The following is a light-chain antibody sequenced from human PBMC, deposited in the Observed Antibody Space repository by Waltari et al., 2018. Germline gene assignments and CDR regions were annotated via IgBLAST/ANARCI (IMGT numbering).Light chain of an antibody. V-gene: IGKV1-39*01. CDR2: DAS. CDR1: QSISSY. Sequence: DIQMTQSTSSLSASVGDRVTITCRASQSISSYVNWYQRKPGKAPKLLIYDASSVQRGVPARFSGSGSGTDFTLTISSLQPEDSATYFCQQSYSSPQDSFGQGTKLEI. J-gene: IGKJ2*01. CDR3: QQSYSSPQDS.